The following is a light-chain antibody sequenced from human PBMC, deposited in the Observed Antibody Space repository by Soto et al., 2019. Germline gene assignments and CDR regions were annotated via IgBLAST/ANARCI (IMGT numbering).Light chain of an antibody. J-gene: IGKJ4*01. V-gene: IGKV3-11*01. CDR1: QSVSSY. Sequence: EIVLTQSPATLSLSPGERATLSCRASQSVSSYLAWYQQKPDQAPRLLIYDASNRATGIPARFSGSGSGTDFTLTISSLEPEDFAVYYCQQYGSSPLTFGGGTKVEIK. CDR3: QQYGSSPLT. CDR2: DAS.